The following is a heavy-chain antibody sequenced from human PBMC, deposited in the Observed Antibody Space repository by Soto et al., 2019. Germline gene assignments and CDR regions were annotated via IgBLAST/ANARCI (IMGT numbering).Heavy chain of an antibody. CDR2: ISAYNGNT. CDR1: GYTFTSYG. J-gene: IGHJ4*02. Sequence: GASVKVSCKASGYTFTSYGISWVRQAPGQGLEWMGWISAYNGNTNYAQKLQGRVTMTTDTSTSTAYMELRSLRSDDTAVYYCARDHIDYGDFTFDYWGQGTLVSVSS. CDR3: ARDHIDYGDFTFDY. D-gene: IGHD4-17*01. V-gene: IGHV1-18*01.